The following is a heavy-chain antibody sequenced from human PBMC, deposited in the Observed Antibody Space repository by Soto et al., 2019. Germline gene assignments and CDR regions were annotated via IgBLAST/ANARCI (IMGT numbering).Heavy chain of an antibody. CDR3: ARRSSSWYFDY. D-gene: IGHD6-13*01. Sequence: EVQLLESGGGLVQSGGSLRLSCAASGFTFSSYAMNWVRQAPGKGLEWVSVISGSGDSTYYADSVKGRFTISRDNSKNTLYLQMNSLRAEDTAVYYCARRSSSWYFDYWGQGTLVTVSS. V-gene: IGHV3-23*01. CDR2: ISGSGDST. CDR1: GFTFSSYA. J-gene: IGHJ4*02.